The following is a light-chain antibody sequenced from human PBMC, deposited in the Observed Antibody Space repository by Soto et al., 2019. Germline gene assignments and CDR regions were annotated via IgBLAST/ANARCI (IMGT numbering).Light chain of an antibody. J-gene: IGKJ1*01. CDR3: QQSYNNPKT. V-gene: IGKV1-39*01. CDR1: QSISTY. CDR2: AAS. Sequence: DIQVTQSPSSLSASVGDRVTITCRASQSISTYLNWYQQKPGKAPKLLIYAASSLQSGVPSRFSGSGSGTDFPLNISSLQPEDFATYCCQQSYNNPKTFGQGTKVEIK.